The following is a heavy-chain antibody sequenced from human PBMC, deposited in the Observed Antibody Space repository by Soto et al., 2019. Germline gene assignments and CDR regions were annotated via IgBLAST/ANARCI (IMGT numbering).Heavy chain of an antibody. CDR1: GGSFSGYY. D-gene: IGHD6-13*01. J-gene: IGHJ6*02. CDR3: ARGFSREYSSSWYYYYYGMDV. CDR2: INHSGST. V-gene: IGHV4-34*01. Sequence: SKTLSLTCAVYGGSFSGYYWSWIRQPPGKGLEWIGEINHSGSTNYNPSLKSRVTISVDTSKNQFSLKLSSVTAADTAVYYCARGFSREYSSSWYYYYYGMDVWGQGTTVTVSS.